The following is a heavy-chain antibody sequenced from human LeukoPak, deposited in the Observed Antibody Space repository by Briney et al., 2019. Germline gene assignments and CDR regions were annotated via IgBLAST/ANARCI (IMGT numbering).Heavy chain of an antibody. CDR1: GFTLTDY. D-gene: IGHD2-2*01. Sequence: GASVKVSCKASGFTLTDYIHWVRQDPRQGLQWMGWIKPNSGDTDYAQKFQGRVTMTRDTSISTVYMELSSLRSDDTAVYYCATADSVPAGDYHYWYMDVWGKGTTVTVSS. CDR2: IKPNSGDT. V-gene: IGHV1-2*02. J-gene: IGHJ6*03. CDR3: ATADSVPAGDYHYWYMDV.